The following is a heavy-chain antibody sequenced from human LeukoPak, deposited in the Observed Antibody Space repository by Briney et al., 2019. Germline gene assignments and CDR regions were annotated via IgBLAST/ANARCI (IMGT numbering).Heavy chain of an antibody. V-gene: IGHV1-2*02. CDR2: INPNRGDT. CDR1: GHIFTGYY. J-gene: IGHJ5*02. CDR3: ARWVGYSNWFDP. Sequence: ASVKVSCKASGHIFTGYYVLWVRQAPGQGLEWMGWINPNRGDTNYAQKFQGRVTMTRDTSISTAYMELSGLKSDDTAVYYCARWVGYSNWFDPWGQGTLVTVSS. D-gene: IGHD2-15*01.